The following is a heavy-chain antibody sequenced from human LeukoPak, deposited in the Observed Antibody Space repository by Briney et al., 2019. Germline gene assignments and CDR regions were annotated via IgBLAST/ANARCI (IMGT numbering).Heavy chain of an antibody. Sequence: ASLKFSCKASGYPFTSYPISWVRQAPGQGLEWMGWITTYHGNTNYAQKLQGRVTMTTDTSTSTGYMDLRGLRSDDTAVYYCARGYDYGDYVGDFDYWGQGTLVTVSS. CDR1: GYPFTSYP. J-gene: IGHJ4*02. D-gene: IGHD4-17*01. CDR3: ARGYDYGDYVGDFDY. V-gene: IGHV1-18*01. CDR2: ITTYHGNT.